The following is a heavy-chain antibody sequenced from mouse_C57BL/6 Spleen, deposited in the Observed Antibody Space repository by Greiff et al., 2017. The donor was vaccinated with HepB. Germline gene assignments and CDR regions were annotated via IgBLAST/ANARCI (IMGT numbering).Heavy chain of an antibody. CDR1: GYTFTDYN. D-gene: IGHD1-2*01. CDR2: INPNNGGT. Sequence: VQLQQSGPELVKPGASVKMSCKASGYTFTDYNMHWVKQSHGKSLEWIGYINPNNGGTSYNQKFKGKATLTVNKSSSTAYMELRSLTSEDSAVYYCALTAITTGGFDYFDYWGQGTTLTVSS. CDR3: ALTAITTGGFDYFDY. J-gene: IGHJ2*01. V-gene: IGHV1-22*01.